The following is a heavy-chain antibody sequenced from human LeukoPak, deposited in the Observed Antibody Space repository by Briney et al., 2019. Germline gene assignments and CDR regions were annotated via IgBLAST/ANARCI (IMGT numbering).Heavy chain of an antibody. V-gene: IGHV4-39*07. CDR3: ARDLAPLYYYDSSERDAFDI. Sequence: SETLSLTCTVSGGSISSSSYYWGWIRQPPGKGLEWIGSIYYTGSTYYNPSLKSRVTISVDTSKNQFSLKLSSVTAADTAVYYCARDLAPLYYYDSSERDAFDIWGQGTMVTVSS. J-gene: IGHJ3*02. CDR2: IYYTGST. CDR1: GGSISSSSYY. D-gene: IGHD3-22*01.